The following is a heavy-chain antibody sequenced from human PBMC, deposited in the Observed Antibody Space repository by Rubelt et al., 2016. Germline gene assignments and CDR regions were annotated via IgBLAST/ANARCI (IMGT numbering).Heavy chain of an antibody. J-gene: IGHJ3*02. CDR3: ARDYYDSSGYPDDAFNI. V-gene: IGHV3-7*01. Sequence: LQLQESGPGLVKPSETLSLTCTVSGGSISSGRSYWGWIRQSPGKGLEWVASIKQDGSERYYVDSVKGRFTISRDNAKISRYLQMNSRRVEDTAVYYCARDYYDSSGYPDDAFNIWGQGTLVTVSS. CDR1: GGSISSGR. D-gene: IGHD3-22*01. CDR2: IKQDGSER.